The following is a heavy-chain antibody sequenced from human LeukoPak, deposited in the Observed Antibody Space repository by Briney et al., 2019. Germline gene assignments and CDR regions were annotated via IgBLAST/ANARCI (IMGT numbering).Heavy chain of an antibody. CDR3: VRDSSGYSGNPGH. D-gene: IGHD5-12*01. CDR1: GFTFSTYS. V-gene: IGHV3-21*01. Sequence: GGSLRLSCAASGFTFSTYSMNWVRQAPRKGLEWVSSISSSSTYIYYADSVKGRFTISRDDAKNSLYLQMNSVRADDTAIYYCVRDSSGYSGNPGHWGQGTLVTVSS. J-gene: IGHJ4*02. CDR2: ISSSSTYI.